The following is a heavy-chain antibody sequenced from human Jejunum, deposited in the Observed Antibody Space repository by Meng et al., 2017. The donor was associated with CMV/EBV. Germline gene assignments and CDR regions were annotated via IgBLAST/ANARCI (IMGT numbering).Heavy chain of an antibody. CDR2: FYSSDTY. D-gene: IGHD1-26*01. J-gene: IGHJ4*02. CDR1: GGSISNHY. Sequence: QGQLKESGPGLVKPSETLSLTFPVSGGSISNHYWSWIRQSAGKGLEWIGRFYSSDTYNYHPSLNSRLTMSLDTSKNQFSLNLSSVTAADTAIYYCARGPGASTREGFDYWGLGTLVTVSS. CDR3: ARGPGASTREGFDY. V-gene: IGHV4-4*07.